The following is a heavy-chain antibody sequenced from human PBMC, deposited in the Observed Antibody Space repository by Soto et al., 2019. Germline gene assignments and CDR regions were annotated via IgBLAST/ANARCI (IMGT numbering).Heavy chain of an antibody. Sequence: ASVKVSCKTSGYTFTTYYMHWVRRAPGQGLEWMGLMNPKSGKTGYAQKFQGRVSMTRDTSTSTAYMELNSLRSEDTATYYCSRTPGDYWGQGTLVTVSS. CDR3: SRTPGDY. CDR2: MNPKSGKT. D-gene: IGHD2-15*01. V-gene: IGHV1-8*02. CDR1: GYTFTTYY. J-gene: IGHJ4*02.